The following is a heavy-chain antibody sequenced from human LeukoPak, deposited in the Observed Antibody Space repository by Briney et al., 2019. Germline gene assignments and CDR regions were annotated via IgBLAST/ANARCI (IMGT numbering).Heavy chain of an antibody. J-gene: IGHJ3*02. CDR1: GFSFSNAW. V-gene: IGHV3-15*01. CDR3: TLYYNAFDI. D-gene: IGHD3-10*01. Sequence: GASLKISCAASGFSFSNAWMSWVRQAPGKGLEWVGRIKSKGDGGTTDYAAPVKGRFTISRDDSKNTLYLQMNSLKTEDTAVYYCTLYYNAFDIWGQGTMVTVSS. CDR2: IKSKGDGGTT.